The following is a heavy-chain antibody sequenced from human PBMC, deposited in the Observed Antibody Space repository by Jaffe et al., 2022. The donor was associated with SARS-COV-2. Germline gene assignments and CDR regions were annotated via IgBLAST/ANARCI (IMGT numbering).Heavy chain of an antibody. CDR3: ARDIFVDYTHYYGMDV. D-gene: IGHD4-4*01. CDR1: GGSISRGYYY. Sequence: QVQLQESGPGLVKPSQTLSLTCTVAGGSISRGYYYWNWIRQPAGKGLEWIGRIYTSGTTNYNPSLKSRVTVSIDTSKNQFSLRLSSVTAADTAVYYCARDIFVDYTHYYGMDVWGQGTTVIVSS. V-gene: IGHV4-61*02. CDR2: IYTSGTT. J-gene: IGHJ6*02.